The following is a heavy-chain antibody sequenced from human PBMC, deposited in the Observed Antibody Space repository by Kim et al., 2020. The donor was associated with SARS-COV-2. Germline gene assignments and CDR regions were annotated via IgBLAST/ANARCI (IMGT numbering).Heavy chain of an antibody. Sequence: ASVKVSCKASGYTFTSYGISWVRQAPGQGLEWMGWISAYNGNTNYAQKLQGRVTMTTDTSTSTAYMELRSLRSDDTAVYYCARRGYCSGGSCYSAYYFDYWGQGTLVTVSS. D-gene: IGHD2-15*01. V-gene: IGHV1-18*01. CDR3: ARRGYCSGGSCYSAYYFDY. CDR1: GYTFTSYG. CDR2: ISAYNGNT. J-gene: IGHJ4*02.